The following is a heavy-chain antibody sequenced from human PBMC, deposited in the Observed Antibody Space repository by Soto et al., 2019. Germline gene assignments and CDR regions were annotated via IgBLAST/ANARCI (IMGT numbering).Heavy chain of an antibody. Sequence: SETLSLTCTVSGGSISSGGYYWSWIRQHPGKGLEWIGYIYYSGSTYYNPSLKSRVTISVDTSKNQFSLKLSSVTAADTAVSYCATRTVTAAISWFDPWGQGTLVTVSS. CDR1: GGSISSGGYY. D-gene: IGHD2-2*01. CDR2: IYYSGST. CDR3: ATRTVTAAISWFDP. J-gene: IGHJ5*02. V-gene: IGHV4-31*03.